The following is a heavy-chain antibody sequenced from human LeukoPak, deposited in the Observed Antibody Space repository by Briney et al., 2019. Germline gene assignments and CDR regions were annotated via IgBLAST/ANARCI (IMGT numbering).Heavy chain of an antibody. CDR1: GGSISSGGYY. V-gene: IGHV4-31*03. Sequence: SETLSLTCTVSGGSISSGGYYWSWIRQHPGKGLEWIGYIYYSGSTYYNPSLKGRVTISVDTSKNQFSLKLSSVTAADTAVYYCARVTHLGYSSVWAFDIWGQGTMVTVSS. J-gene: IGHJ3*02. CDR2: IYYSGST. D-gene: IGHD5-12*01. CDR3: ARVTHLGYSSVWAFDI.